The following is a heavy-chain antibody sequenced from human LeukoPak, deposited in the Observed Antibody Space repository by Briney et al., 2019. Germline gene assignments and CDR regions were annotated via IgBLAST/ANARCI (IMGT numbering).Heavy chain of an antibody. CDR3: ARDRPPFSGGYYYGMGV. J-gene: IGHJ6*02. CDR1: GGSISSGGYY. D-gene: IGHD2-15*01. Sequence: SETLSLTCTVSGGSISSGGYYWSWIRQHPGKGLEWIGYIYYSGSTYYNPSLKSRVTISVDTSKNQFSLKLSSVTAADTAVYYCARDRPPFSGGYYYGMGVWGQGTTVTVSS. V-gene: IGHV4-31*03. CDR2: IYYSGST.